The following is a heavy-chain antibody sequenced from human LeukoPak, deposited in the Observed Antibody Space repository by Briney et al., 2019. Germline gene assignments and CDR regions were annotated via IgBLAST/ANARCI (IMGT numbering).Heavy chain of an antibody. CDR1: GFTFSSYS. V-gene: IGHV3-21*01. D-gene: IGHD2-2*03. CDR2: ISSSSSYI. J-gene: IGHJ3*02. CDR3: ARKGGHGYDAFDI. Sequence: PGGSLRLSCAASGFTFSSYSMNWVRQAPGKGLEWVSSISSSSSYIYYADSVKGRFTISRDNAKSSLYLQMNSLRAEDTAVYYCARKGGHGYDAFDIWGQGTMVTVSS.